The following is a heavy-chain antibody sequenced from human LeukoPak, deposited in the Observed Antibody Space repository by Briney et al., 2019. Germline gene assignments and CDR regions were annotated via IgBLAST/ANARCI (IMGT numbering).Heavy chain of an antibody. J-gene: IGHJ6*04. CDR3: ARVPGGYDPVGSYGMDV. V-gene: IGHV3-30*04. Sequence: GGSLRLSCAASGFTFSSYAMHWVRQAPGKGLEWVAVISYDGSNKYYADSVKGRFTISRDNSKNTLYLQMNSLRAEDTAVYYCARVPGGYDPVGSYGMDVWGKGTTVTVSS. CDR1: GFTFSSYA. CDR2: ISYDGSNK. D-gene: IGHD5-12*01.